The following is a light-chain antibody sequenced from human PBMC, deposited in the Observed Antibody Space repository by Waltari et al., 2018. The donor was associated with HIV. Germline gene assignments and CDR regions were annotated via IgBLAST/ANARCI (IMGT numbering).Light chain of an antibody. CDR2: GAS. CDR1: QTIGSSY. Sequence: EIVLTQSPGTLSLFSGERATLSCRASQTIGSSYIAWYQQKPGQAPRLLIFGASTRATGIPDRFSGSGAGTDFTLTISRLEPEDFAVYYCQHFGSSRTFGQGTKVEIK. V-gene: IGKV3-20*01. J-gene: IGKJ1*01. CDR3: QHFGSSRT.